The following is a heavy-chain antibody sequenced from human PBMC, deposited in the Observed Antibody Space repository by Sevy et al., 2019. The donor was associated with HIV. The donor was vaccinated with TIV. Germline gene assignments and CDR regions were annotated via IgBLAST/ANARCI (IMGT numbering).Heavy chain of an antibody. CDR1: GGSISSYY. CDR3: ARDQSSGWLYFDY. Sequence: SDTLSLTCTVSGGSISSYYWSWIRQPPGKGLEWIGYIYYSGSTNYNPSLKSRVTISVDTSKNQFSLKLSSVTAADTAVYYCARDQSSGWLYFDYWGQGTLVTVSS. V-gene: IGHV4-59*01. J-gene: IGHJ4*02. CDR2: IYYSGST. D-gene: IGHD6-19*01.